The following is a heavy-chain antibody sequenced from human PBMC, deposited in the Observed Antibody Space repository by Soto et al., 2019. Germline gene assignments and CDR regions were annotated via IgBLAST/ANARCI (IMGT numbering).Heavy chain of an antibody. J-gene: IGHJ5*02. D-gene: IGHD1-26*01. Sequence: QVQLVESGGGVVQPGRSLRLSCAASGFTFSSYAMHWVCQAPGKGLEWVAVISYDGSNKYYADSVKGRFTISRDNSKNTLYLQMNSLRAEDTAVYYCAREREWELLTERYNWFDPWGQGTLVTVSS. CDR3: AREREWELLTERYNWFDP. V-gene: IGHV3-30-3*01. CDR2: ISYDGSNK. CDR1: GFTFSSYA.